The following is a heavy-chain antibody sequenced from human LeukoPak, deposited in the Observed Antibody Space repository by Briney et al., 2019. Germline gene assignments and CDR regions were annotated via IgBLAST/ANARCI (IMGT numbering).Heavy chain of an antibody. J-gene: IGHJ5*02. CDR2: ISGTTGII. CDR3: AREVAYCGGDCSGGWFDP. V-gene: IGHV3-48*01. D-gene: IGHD2-21*02. CDR1: GFTFSSYW. Sequence: GGSLRLSCAASGFTFSSYWMSWVRQAPGKGLEWLSYISGTTGIIYYADSVKGRFTISRDNAKNSLYLQMNSLRAEDTAVYYCAREVAYCGGDCSGGWFDPWGQGTLVTVSS.